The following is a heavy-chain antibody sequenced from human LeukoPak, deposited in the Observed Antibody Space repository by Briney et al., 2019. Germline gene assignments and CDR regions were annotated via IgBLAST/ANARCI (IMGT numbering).Heavy chain of an antibody. D-gene: IGHD3-3*01. CDR2: IRYDGSNK. V-gene: IGHV3-30*02. CDR1: GFTFSSYG. J-gene: IGHJ3*02. CDR3: ARDPDFWSGSQEGDAFGI. Sequence: GGSLRLSCAASGFTFSSYGMHWVRQAPGKGLEWVAFIRYDGSNKYYADSVKGRFTISRDNSKNTLYLQMNSLRAEDTAVYYCARDPDFWSGSQEGDAFGIWGQGTMVTVSS.